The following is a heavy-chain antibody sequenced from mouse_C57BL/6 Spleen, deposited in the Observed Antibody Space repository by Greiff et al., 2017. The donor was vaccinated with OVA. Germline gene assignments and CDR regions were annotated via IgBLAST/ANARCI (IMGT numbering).Heavy chain of an antibody. CDR2: IDPSDSYT. D-gene: IGHD4-1*01. Sequence: VQLQQSGAELVRPGTSVKLSCKASGYTFTSYWMHWVKQRPGQGLEWIGVIDPSDSYTNYNQKFKGKATLTVDTSSSTAYMQLSSLTSEDSAVYYCARTGYAMDYWGQGTSVTVSS. CDR3: ARTGYAMDY. J-gene: IGHJ4*01. V-gene: IGHV1-59*01. CDR1: GYTFTSYW.